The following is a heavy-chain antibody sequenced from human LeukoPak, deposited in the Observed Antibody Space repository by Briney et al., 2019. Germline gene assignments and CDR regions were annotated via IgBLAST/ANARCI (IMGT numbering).Heavy chain of an antibody. CDR1: GGSISSGGYY. J-gene: IGHJ4*02. CDR3: AREDGYGGPFDY. V-gene: IGHV4-31*03. Sequence: SETLSLTCTVSGGSISSGGYYWSWIRQHPGKGLEWIGYIYYSGSTYYTPSLKSRVTISVDTSKNQFSLKLSSVTAADTAVYYCAREDGYGGPFDYWGQGTLVTVSS. D-gene: IGHD4-23*01. CDR2: IYYSGST.